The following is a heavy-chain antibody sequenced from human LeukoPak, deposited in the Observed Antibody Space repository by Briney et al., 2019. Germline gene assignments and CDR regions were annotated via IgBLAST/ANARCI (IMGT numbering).Heavy chain of an antibody. Sequence: GALRLSCAASGFTFSSYWMHWVRQAPGKGLVWVSRINTDGSSTNYADSVKGRFTISRDNAKNTLYLQMNSLRAEDTAVYYCASPGYSSGWYCYWGQGTLVTVSS. CDR3: ASPGYSSGWYCY. CDR1: GFTFSSYW. D-gene: IGHD6-19*01. V-gene: IGHV3-74*01. CDR2: INTDGSST. J-gene: IGHJ4*02.